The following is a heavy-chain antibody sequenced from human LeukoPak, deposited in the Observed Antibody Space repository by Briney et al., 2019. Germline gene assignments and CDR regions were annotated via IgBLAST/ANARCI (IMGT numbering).Heavy chain of an antibody. Sequence: GGSLRLSCAGSGFTFSSYWMSWIRQAPGKGPEWVANIKQDGREKHYVDSVKGRFTISRDNAKSSLYLQMNSLRAEDTAVYYCTRGEAAATNWGQGTLVTVSS. CDR2: IKQDGREK. V-gene: IGHV3-7*01. D-gene: IGHD6-13*01. J-gene: IGHJ4*02. CDR3: TRGEAAATN. CDR1: GFTFSSYW.